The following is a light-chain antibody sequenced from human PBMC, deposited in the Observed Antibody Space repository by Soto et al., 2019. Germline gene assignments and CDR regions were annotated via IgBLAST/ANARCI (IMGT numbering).Light chain of an antibody. CDR1: QSVSSN. Sequence: EIVMTQSPATLSVSPGERATLSCRASQSVSSNLAWYQQKPGQAPRLLIYGASTRATGIPARFSGSGSGTEFTLTISSLQSEDFAVYYCQHQVTFGQGTKLEIK. CDR3: QHQVT. J-gene: IGKJ2*01. CDR2: GAS. V-gene: IGKV3-15*01.